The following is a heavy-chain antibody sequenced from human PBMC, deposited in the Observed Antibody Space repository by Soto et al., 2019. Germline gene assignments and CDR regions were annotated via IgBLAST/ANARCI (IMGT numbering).Heavy chain of an antibody. V-gene: IGHV3-30*18. J-gene: IGHJ5*02. CDR1: GFTFSSYG. D-gene: IGHD1-26*01. Sequence: QVQLVESGGGVVQPGRSLRLSCAASGFTFSSYGMHWVRQAPGKGLEWVAVISYDGSNKYYADSVKGRFTISRDNSKNTLYLKMTSLRAEDTAVYYCAKGWELTGGWFDPWGQGTLVTVFS. CDR2: ISYDGSNK. CDR3: AKGWELTGGWFDP.